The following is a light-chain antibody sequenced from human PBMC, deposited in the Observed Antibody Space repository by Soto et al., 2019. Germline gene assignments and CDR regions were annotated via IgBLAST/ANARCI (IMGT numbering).Light chain of an antibody. CDR1: QSVSSSY. V-gene: IGKV3-20*01. CDR2: GAS. Sequence: EIVLTQSPGTLSLSPGERATLSCRASQSVSSSYLAWYQQKPGQAPRLLIYGASSRATGIPDRFSGSGSETDFTLTISRLEPEDFAVYYCQQYGSSLVTFGPGTKVDIK. J-gene: IGKJ3*01. CDR3: QQYGSSLVT.